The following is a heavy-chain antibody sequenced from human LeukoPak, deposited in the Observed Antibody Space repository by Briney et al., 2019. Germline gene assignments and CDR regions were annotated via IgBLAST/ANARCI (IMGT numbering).Heavy chain of an antibody. V-gene: IGHV4-30-2*01. CDR1: GGSISSGGYS. J-gene: IGHJ4*02. CDR3: ARVSPTLCFDY. CDR2: IYHSGST. Sequence: PSETLSLTCAVSGGSISSGGYSWSWIRQPPGKGLEWIGYIYHSGSTYYNPSLKSRVTISVDTSKNQFSLKLTSVTAADTAVYYCARVSPTLCFDYWGQGTLVTVSS.